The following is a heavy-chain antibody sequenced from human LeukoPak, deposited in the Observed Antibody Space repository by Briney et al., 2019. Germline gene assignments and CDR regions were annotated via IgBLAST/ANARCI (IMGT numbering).Heavy chain of an antibody. V-gene: IGHV3-48*01. D-gene: IGHD7-27*01. Sequence: PGGSLRLSCAASGFTFSSYSMNWVRQAPGKGLEWVSYISSSTTIYYADSVKGRFTISRDNSRSMVWLQMNSLTAEDTAMYYCGRDLNWGAFDIRGLGTLVTVSS. J-gene: IGHJ3*02. CDR2: ISSSTTI. CDR1: GFTFSSYS. CDR3: GRDLNWGAFDI.